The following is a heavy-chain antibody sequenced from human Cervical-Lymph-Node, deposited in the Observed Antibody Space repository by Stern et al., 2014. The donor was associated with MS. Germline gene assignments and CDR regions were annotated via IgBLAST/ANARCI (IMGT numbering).Heavy chain of an antibody. CDR2: IYPGDSDT. J-gene: IGHJ4*02. CDR3: ARHASSPAYCSGDSCLPDY. Sequence: EVQLVESGAEVKKPGASLKVSCKGSGYSFTNYWIGWVRQMPGKGLECMGIIYPGDSDTRYSPSFQGQVTISADKSFSTAYLQWSSLKASDTAIYYCARHASSPAYCSGDSCLPDYWGQGTLVTVSS. D-gene: IGHD2-15*01. V-gene: IGHV5-51*01. CDR1: GYSFTNYW.